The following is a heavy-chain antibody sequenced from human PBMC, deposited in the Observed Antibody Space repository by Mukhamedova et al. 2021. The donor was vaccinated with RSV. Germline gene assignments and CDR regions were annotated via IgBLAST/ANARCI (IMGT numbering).Heavy chain of an antibody. D-gene: IGHD2-2*01. CDR3: ARWGGIVPDY. Sequence: EWIGYIYYSGSTNYNPSLKSRVTISVGTSKNQFSLKLSSVTAADTAVYYCARWGGIVPDYWGQGTLVTVSS. CDR2: IYYSGST. J-gene: IGHJ4*02. V-gene: IGHV4-59*08.